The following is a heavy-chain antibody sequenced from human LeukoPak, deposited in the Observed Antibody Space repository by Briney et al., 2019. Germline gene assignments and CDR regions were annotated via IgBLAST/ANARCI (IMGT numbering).Heavy chain of an antibody. CDR2: INSDGSST. V-gene: IGHV3-74*01. CDR1: GYTFSSYW. D-gene: IGHD3-3*01. J-gene: IGHJ4*02. CDR3: ARDPYLEWPDY. Sequence: PGGSLRLSCAASGYTFSSYWMHWVRQAPGKGLVWVSRINSDGSSTSYADSVKGRFTISRDNAKNTLYLQMNSLRAEDTAVYYCARDPYLEWPDYWGQGTLVTVSS.